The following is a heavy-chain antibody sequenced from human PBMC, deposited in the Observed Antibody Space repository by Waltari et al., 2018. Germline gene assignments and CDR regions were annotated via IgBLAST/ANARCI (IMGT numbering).Heavy chain of an antibody. CDR2: ISYDGRNK. J-gene: IGHJ5*02. D-gene: IGHD3-16*01. CDR3: ARDALA. CDR1: GGSISSSS. Sequence: QLQLQESGPGLVKPSETLSLTCTVSGGSISSSSYYWGWIRQAPGKGLEWVAVISYDGRNKYYADSVKGRFTISRDNSKTTLYLQMNSLSAEDTAVYYCARDALAWGQGTLVTVSS. V-gene: IGHV3-30-3*01.